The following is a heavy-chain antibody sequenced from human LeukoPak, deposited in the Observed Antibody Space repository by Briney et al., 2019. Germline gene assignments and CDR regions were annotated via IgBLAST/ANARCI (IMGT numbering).Heavy chain of an antibody. CDR3: CEYNSKNAFEF. CDR1: GFRFSNAW. D-gene: IGHD6-6*01. J-gene: IGHJ3*01. V-gene: IGHV3-15*01. CDR2: IRSKGDGGTA. Sequence: PGGSLRLSCGASGFRFSNAWMSWVRQAPGKGLKWVGRIRSKGDGGTADYPAPVKGRFIISRDDPKDTLYLQLNNLKPEDTAVYYCCEYNSKNAFEFWGQGTMVTVSS.